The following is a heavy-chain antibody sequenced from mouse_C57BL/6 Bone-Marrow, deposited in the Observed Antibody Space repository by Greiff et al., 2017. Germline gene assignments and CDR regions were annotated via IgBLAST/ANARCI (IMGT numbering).Heavy chain of an antibody. CDR2: ISSGGSYT. CDR3: ARHHAGFAY. V-gene: IGHV5-6*01. CDR1: GFTFSSYG. Sequence: EVQLVESGGDLVKPGGSLKLSCAASGFTFSSYGMSWVRQTPDKRLEWVATISSGGSYTDYPDSVKGRFTISRDNAKNTLYLQMSSLKSEDTAMYYCARHHAGFAYWGQGTLVTVSA. J-gene: IGHJ3*01.